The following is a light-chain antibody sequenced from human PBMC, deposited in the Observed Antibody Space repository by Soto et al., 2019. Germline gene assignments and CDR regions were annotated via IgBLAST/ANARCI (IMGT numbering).Light chain of an antibody. V-gene: IGKV1-9*01. CDR1: QSISSY. CDR3: QQLNSYLVT. J-gene: IGKJ5*01. Sequence: IQMTQSPSSLSASVEDIFIITCRAIQSISSYLNCYQQKPGKAPKLLLYDAATLQPGGPSRFSGSGSGTEVTLTISSLQPEDFATDYYQQLNSYLVTFGQGTRLEIK. CDR2: DAA.